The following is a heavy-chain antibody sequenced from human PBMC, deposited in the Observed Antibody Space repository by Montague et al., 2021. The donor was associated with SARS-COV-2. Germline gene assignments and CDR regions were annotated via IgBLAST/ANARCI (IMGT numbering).Heavy chain of an antibody. CDR3: ATSRWSLLPEY. Sequence: SVKVSFKVSGYTLSEVSMHWVRQAPGKGLEWMGGFDPEDGETIYAQKFQGRVTMTEDTSTDTAYMELSSLRSEDSSVYYCATSRWSLLPEYWGQGTLVTVSS. CDR1: GYTLSEVS. CDR2: FDPEDGET. V-gene: IGHV1-24*01. D-gene: IGHD2-21*02. J-gene: IGHJ4*02.